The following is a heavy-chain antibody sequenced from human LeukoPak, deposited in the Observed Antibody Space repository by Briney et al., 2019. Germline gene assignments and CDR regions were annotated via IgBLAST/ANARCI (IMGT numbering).Heavy chain of an antibody. CDR3: ARVRSSSWYFPPDY. V-gene: IGHV1-69*05. J-gene: IGHJ4*02. CDR1: GGTFSSYA. CDR2: IIPIFGTA. D-gene: IGHD6-13*01. Sequence: SVKVSCKASGGTFSSYAISWVRQAPGQGLGWMGGIIPIFGTANYAQKFQGRVTVTTDESTSTAYMELSSLRSEDTAVYYCARVRSSSWYFPPDYWGQGTLVTVSS.